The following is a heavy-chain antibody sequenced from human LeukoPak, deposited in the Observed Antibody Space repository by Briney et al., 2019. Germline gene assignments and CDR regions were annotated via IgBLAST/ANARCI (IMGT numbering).Heavy chain of an antibody. V-gene: IGHV1-69*05. J-gene: IGHJ3*02. CDR2: IIPIFGTA. Sequence: GASVKVSCKASGYTFTSYGISWVRQAPGQGLEWMGGIIPIFGTANYAQKFQGRVTITTDESTSTAYMELSSLRSEDTAVYYCARDSGTTRAFDIWGQGTMVTVSS. D-gene: IGHD1-1*01. CDR3: ARDSGTTRAFDI. CDR1: GYTFTSYG.